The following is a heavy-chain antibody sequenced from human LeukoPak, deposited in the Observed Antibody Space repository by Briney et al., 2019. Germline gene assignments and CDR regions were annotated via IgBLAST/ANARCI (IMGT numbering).Heavy chain of an antibody. Sequence: GGSLRLSCAASGFTFSSYSMNWVRQAPGKGLEWVSYISSSSSTIYYADSVKGRFTISRDNAKNSLCLQMNSLRAEDTAVYYCARAGSSIVVVPAAPDYWGQGTLVTVSS. CDR1: GFTFSSYS. CDR3: ARAGSSIVVVPAAPDY. CDR2: ISSSSSTI. V-gene: IGHV3-48*01. J-gene: IGHJ4*02. D-gene: IGHD2-2*01.